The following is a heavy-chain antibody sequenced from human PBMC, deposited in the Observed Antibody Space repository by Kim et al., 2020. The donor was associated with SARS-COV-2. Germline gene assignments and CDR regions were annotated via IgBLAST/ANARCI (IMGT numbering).Heavy chain of an antibody. CDR2: IKSKTDGGTT. D-gene: IGHD3-10*01. J-gene: IGHJ6*02. Sequence: GGSLRLSCAASGFTFSNAWMSWVRQAPGKGLEWVGRIKSKTDGGTTDYAAPVKGRFTISRDDSKNTLYLQMNSLKTEDTAVYYCTTGGLWFGEWAYYYYYGMDVWGQGTTVTVSS. CDR1: GFTFSNAW. V-gene: IGHV3-15*01. CDR3: TTGGLWFGEWAYYYYYGMDV.